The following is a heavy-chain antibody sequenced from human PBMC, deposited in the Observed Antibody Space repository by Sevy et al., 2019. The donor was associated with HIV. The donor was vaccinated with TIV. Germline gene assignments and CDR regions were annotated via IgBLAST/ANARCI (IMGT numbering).Heavy chain of an antibody. J-gene: IGHJ4*02. Sequence: GESLKISCAASGFTFTSYAMSWVRQAPGKGLEWFSAISGSARSTYYADSVKGRFTISRDNSKNTLYLLINILRAEDTVIYYCAKDGHYYDSSGDYLNYFDYWGQGTLVTVSS. CDR2: ISGSARST. D-gene: IGHD3-22*01. V-gene: IGHV3-23*01. CDR1: GFTFTSYA. CDR3: AKDGHYYDSSGDYLNYFDY.